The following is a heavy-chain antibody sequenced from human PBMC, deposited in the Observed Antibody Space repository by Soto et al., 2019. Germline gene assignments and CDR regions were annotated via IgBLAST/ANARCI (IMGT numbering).Heavy chain of an antibody. CDR3: AKEDYDSSGYYSYYYYGMDV. CDR1: GFTFSSYA. J-gene: IGHJ6*02. V-gene: IGHV3-23*01. D-gene: IGHD3-22*01. Sequence: GSLRLSCAASGFTFSSYAMSWVRQAPGKGLEWVSAISGSGGSTYYADSVKGRFTISRDNSKNTLYLQMNSLRAEDTAVYYCAKEDYDSSGYYSYYYYGMDVWGQGTTVTVSS. CDR2: ISGSGGST.